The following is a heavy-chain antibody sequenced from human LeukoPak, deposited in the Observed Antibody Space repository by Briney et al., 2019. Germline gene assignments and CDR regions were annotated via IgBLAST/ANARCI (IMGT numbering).Heavy chain of an antibody. D-gene: IGHD2-2*01. CDR1: GFTFSSYE. CDR3: ARRGWLGYCSSTSCPRWFDP. V-gene: IGHV3-48*03. Sequence: GGSLRLSCAASGFTFSSYEMNWVRQAPGKGLEWVSYISSSGSTIYYADSVKGRFTISRDNAKSSLYLQMNSLRAEDTAVYYCARRGWLGYCSSTSCPRWFDPWGQGTLVTVSS. J-gene: IGHJ5*02. CDR2: ISSSGSTI.